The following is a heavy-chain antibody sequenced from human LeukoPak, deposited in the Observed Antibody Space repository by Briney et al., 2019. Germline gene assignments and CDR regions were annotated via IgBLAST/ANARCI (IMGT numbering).Heavy chain of an antibody. CDR1: GFTFSSYA. J-gene: IGHJ4*02. Sequence: GGSLRLSCAASGFTFSSYAMSWVRQAPGKGLEWVSAISVSGGSTSYADSVKGRFTISRDNSKNTLYLQMNSLRAEDTAVYYCAKDRIGISTGYKFDYWGQGTLVTVSS. V-gene: IGHV3-23*01. D-gene: IGHD3-9*01. CDR3: AKDRIGISTGYKFDY. CDR2: ISVSGGST.